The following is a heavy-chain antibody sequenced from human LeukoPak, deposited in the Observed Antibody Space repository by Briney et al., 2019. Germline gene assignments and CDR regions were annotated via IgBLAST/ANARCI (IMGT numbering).Heavy chain of an antibody. J-gene: IGHJ4*02. V-gene: IGHV3-23*01. CDR1: GFTFSSYA. D-gene: IGHD2-2*01. CDR2: ISGSGGST. Sequence: GGSLRLSCAASGFTFSSYAMSWVRQAPGKGLEWVSAISGSGGSTYYADSVKGRFTISRDNSKNTLYLQMNSLRAEDTAVYYCARGFCSSSSCYQGPFDFWGQGTLVTVSS. CDR3: ARGFCSSSSCYQGPFDF.